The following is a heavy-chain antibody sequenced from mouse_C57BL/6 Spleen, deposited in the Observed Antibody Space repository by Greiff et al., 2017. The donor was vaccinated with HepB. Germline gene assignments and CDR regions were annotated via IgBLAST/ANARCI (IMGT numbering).Heavy chain of an antibody. Sequence: QVQLKQPGAELVRPGSSVKLSCKASGYTFTSYWMDWVKQRPGQGLEWIGNIYPSDSETHYNQKFKDKATLTVDKSSSTAYMQLSSLTSEDSAVYYCARSGPYYAMDYWGQGTSVTVSS. CDR2: IYPSDSET. V-gene: IGHV1-61*01. D-gene: IGHD4-1*01. CDR1: GYTFTSYW. CDR3: ARSGPYYAMDY. J-gene: IGHJ4*01.